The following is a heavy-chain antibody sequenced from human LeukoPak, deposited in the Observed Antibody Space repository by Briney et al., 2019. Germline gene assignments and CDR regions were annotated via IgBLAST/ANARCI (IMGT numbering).Heavy chain of an antibody. J-gene: IGHJ3*02. D-gene: IGHD2-15*01. Sequence: PGGSLRLSCAASGFTFSSYGMHWVRQAPGKGLEWVAVISYDGSNKYYADSVKGRFTISRGNSKNTLYLQMNSLRAEDTAVYYCAKEDCSGGSCYENDAFDIWGQGTMVTVSS. V-gene: IGHV3-30*18. CDR1: GFTFSSYG. CDR3: AKEDCSGGSCYENDAFDI. CDR2: ISYDGSNK.